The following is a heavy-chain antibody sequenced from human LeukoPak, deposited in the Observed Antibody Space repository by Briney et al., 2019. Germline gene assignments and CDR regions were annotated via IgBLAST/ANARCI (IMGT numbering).Heavy chain of an antibody. D-gene: IGHD2-21*01. Sequence: GGSLRLSCAASGFTFSSNWMSWVRQAPGKGLEWLAKIKQDGSETCHMDSVKGRFTISRDNAKNTLYLQMNSLRADDTAVYYCARGVMEGSYAFDIWGQGTMVTVSS. CDR2: IKQDGSET. V-gene: IGHV3-7*01. J-gene: IGHJ3*02. CDR3: ARGVMEGSYAFDI. CDR1: GFTFSSNW.